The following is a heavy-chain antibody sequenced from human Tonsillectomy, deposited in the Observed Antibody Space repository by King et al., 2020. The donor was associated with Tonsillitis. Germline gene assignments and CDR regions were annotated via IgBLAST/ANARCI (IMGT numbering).Heavy chain of an antibody. CDR1: GFTFSDHY. V-gene: IGHV3-11*05. Sequence: QVQLVESGGGLVKPGGSLRLSCEASGFTFSDHYMSWIRQAPGKGLEYISYISSSGSYTNYADSVKGRFTISRDNAKNSLYLQMNSLRAEDTSVYYCASWVVTPGNDSCSLERWGKGDTVTRSP. D-gene: IGHD3-22*01. CDR2: ISSSGSYT. CDR3: ASWVVTPGNDSCSLER. J-gene: IGHJ6*04.